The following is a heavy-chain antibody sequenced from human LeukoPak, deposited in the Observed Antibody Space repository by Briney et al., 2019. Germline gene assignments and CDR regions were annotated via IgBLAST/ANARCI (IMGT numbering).Heavy chain of an antibody. CDR3: PNGLGGYYGSGSAKWFDP. CDR1: GYTFTNHG. CDR2: ISADNGNT. V-gene: IGHV1-18*01. J-gene: IGHJ5*02. D-gene: IGHD3-10*01. Sequence: ASVKVSCKAFGYTFTNHGISWLRQAPGQGLEWMGWISADNGNTNYAQKFRGRVTMTTDTSTNTAYMEMRSLRSDDTAVYYCPNGLGGYYGSGSAKWFDPWRQGTLVTVSS.